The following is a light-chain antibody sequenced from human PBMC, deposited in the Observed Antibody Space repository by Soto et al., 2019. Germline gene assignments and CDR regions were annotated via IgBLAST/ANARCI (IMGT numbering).Light chain of an antibody. CDR1: QTALYSSNNKNY. CDR2: WAS. J-gene: IGKJ2*01. Sequence: DIVMTQSPDSLAVSLGERATINCKSSQTALYSSNNKNYLAWYQHKPGQPPKLLIYWASTRESGVPDRFSGSGSGTDFTLTISSLQAEDVAVYYCQQYYSSLPYTFGQGTKLEIK. CDR3: QQYYSSLPYT. V-gene: IGKV4-1*01.